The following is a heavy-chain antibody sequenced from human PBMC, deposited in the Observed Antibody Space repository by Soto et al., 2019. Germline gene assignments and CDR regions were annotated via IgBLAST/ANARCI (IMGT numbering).Heavy chain of an antibody. V-gene: IGHV3-48*03. CDR2: ISSSGSTI. Sequence: PGGSLRLSCAASGFTFSSYEMNWVRQAPGKGLEWVSYISSSGSTIYYADSVKGRFTISRDNTKNSLYLQMNSLRAEDTAVYYCARDGRDDFWSGYYPLADYWGQGTLVTVSS. J-gene: IGHJ4*02. CDR1: GFTFSSYE. CDR3: ARDGRDDFWSGYYPLADY. D-gene: IGHD3-3*01.